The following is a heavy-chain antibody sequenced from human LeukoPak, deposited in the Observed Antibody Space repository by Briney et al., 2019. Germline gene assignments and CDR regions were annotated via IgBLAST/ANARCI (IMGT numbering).Heavy chain of an antibody. CDR1: GFTFSSYA. Sequence: GGSLRLSCAASGFTFSSYAMHWVRQAPGKGLEWVAVISYDGRNKYYTDSVKGRFPISRDNSKNTLYLQMNSLRAEDTAVYYCARNFNYFDYWGQGTLVTVSS. CDR3: ARNFNYFDY. D-gene: IGHD3-3*01. CDR2: ISYDGRNK. J-gene: IGHJ4*02. V-gene: IGHV3-30*04.